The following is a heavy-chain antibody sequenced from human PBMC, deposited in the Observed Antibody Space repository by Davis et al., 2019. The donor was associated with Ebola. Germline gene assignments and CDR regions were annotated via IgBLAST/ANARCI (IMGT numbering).Heavy chain of an antibody. CDR3: ARARSWGAWFDP. CDR2: IYYSGST. Sequence: MPSETLSLTCTVSGGSISISSYYWSWIRQPPGKGLEWIGHIYYSGSTNYNPSLKSRVTISVDTSKNQFSLKLSSVTAADTAVYYCARARSWGAWFDPWGQGTLVTVSS. J-gene: IGHJ5*02. V-gene: IGHV4-61*05. CDR1: GGSISISSYY. D-gene: IGHD6-13*01.